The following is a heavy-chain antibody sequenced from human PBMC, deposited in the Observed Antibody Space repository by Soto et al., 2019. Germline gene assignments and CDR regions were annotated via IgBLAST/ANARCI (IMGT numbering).Heavy chain of an antibody. D-gene: IGHD3-9*01. CDR1: GFTLGKYT. CDR3: ARDREPDGIWTFDS. J-gene: IGHJ4*02. CDR2: SYSTGGT. Sequence: GGSLRLSCAASGFTLGKYTMGWVRQAPGKGLEWVAESYSTGGTEYADSVKGRFTISRDNSKNTLFLQMNSLGVEYTALYYCARDREPDGIWTFDSWGQGTLVTVSS. V-gene: IGHV3-23*01.